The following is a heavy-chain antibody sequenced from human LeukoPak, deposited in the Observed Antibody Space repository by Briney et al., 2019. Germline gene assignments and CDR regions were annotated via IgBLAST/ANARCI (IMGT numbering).Heavy chain of an antibody. V-gene: IGHV3-49*04. Sequence: GGSLRLSCAASGFTFSDAWMSWVRQAPGKGLEWVGFIRSKAYGGTTEYAASVKGRFTISRDDSKSIAYLQMNSLKTEDTAVYYCTRVGFGERRPDFDYWGQGTLVTVSS. J-gene: IGHJ4*02. D-gene: IGHD3-10*01. CDR2: IRSKAYGGTT. CDR3: TRVGFGERRPDFDY. CDR1: GFTFSDAW.